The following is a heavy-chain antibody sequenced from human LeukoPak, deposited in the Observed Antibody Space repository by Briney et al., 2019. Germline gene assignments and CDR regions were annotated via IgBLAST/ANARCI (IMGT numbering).Heavy chain of an antibody. CDR1: GGSIRSNNY. J-gene: IGHJ4*02. CDR2: IYYSGNT. D-gene: IGHD5-24*01. CDR3: ARHEEEDGYNAKPVDY. V-gene: IGHV4-39*01. Sequence: SETLSLTCTVSGGSIRSNNYWGWIRQPPGMGLEWIGTIYYSGNTYYNPSLKSRVTISIDTSQNQFSLRLSSATAADTAVYYCARHEEEDGYNAKPVDYWGQGTLVTVSS.